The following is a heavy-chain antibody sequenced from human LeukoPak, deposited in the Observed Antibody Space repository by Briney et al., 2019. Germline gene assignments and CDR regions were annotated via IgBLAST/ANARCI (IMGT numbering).Heavy chain of an antibody. CDR1: ELTFSSYW. D-gene: IGHD1-1*01. Sequence: PGGSLRLSCVASELTFSSYWMTWVRQAPGKGLEWVANINPDGSDEYYVDSVKGRFTISRDKAKNSLYLQMNSLRAEDTAVYFCARSNGLFDYWGQGTLVTVSS. CDR3: ARSNGLFDY. CDR2: INPDGSDE. V-gene: IGHV3-7*02. J-gene: IGHJ4*02.